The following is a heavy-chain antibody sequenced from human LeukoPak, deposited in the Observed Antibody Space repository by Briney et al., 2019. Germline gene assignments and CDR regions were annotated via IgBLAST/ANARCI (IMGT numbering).Heavy chain of an antibody. V-gene: IGHV7-4-1*02. CDR3: ARDPNHYYDSSGYYGDC. CDR1: GYTFTNYA. Sequence: ASVKVSCKASGYTFTNYAMNWVRQAPGQGLEWMGWINTNTGNPTYAQGFTGRFVFSLDTSVSTAYLQISSLKAEDTAVYYCARDPNHYYDSSGYYGDCWGQGTLVTVSS. CDR2: INTNTGNP. J-gene: IGHJ4*02. D-gene: IGHD3-22*01.